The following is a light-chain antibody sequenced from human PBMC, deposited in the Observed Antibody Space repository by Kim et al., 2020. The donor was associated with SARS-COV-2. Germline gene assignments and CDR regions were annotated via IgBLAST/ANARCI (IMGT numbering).Light chain of an antibody. Sequence: SVARGQSAKIVCAGGNIGNKHAHWYQQKPGQAPVTVIYKNNNRPSGIPERFSGSNSGNTATLTISRAQDGDEADYYCQVWDSNTAVFGGGTQLTVL. J-gene: IGLJ3*02. V-gene: IGLV3-9*01. CDR2: KNN. CDR3: QVWDSNTAV. CDR1: NIGNKH.